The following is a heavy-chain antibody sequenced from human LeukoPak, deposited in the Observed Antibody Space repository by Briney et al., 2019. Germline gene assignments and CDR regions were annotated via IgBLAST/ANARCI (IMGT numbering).Heavy chain of an antibody. CDR2: INPNSGDT. D-gene: IGHD2-2*01. CDR1: GYTFTGYY. J-gene: IGHJ6*02. V-gene: IGHV1-2*02. Sequence: ASVKVSCKASGYTFTGYYMHWVRQAPGQGLEWMGWINPNSGDTNYAQKFQGRVTMTRDTSISTAYMELSRLRSDDTAVYYCTRDHCSYINCYEDYYYGMDVWGQGTTVTVSS. CDR3: TRDHCSYINCYEDYYYGMDV.